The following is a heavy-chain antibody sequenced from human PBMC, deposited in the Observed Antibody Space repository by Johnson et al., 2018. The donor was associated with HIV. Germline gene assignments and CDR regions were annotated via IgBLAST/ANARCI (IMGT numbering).Heavy chain of an antibody. J-gene: IGHJ3*01. D-gene: IGHD6-13*01. CDR1: GFTFSDYY. CDR2: ISTSGSTL. Sequence: QVQLVESGGGLIQPGGSLRLSCAASGFTFSDYYMSWIRQAPGKGLEWVSYISTSGSTLYYADSVKGRFTISRDNAKNSLSLQMNSLRAEDTAVYYCAKDQWSSSWTNDAFDFWGQGTMVTVSS. CDR3: AKDQWSSSWTNDAFDF. V-gene: IGHV3-11*04.